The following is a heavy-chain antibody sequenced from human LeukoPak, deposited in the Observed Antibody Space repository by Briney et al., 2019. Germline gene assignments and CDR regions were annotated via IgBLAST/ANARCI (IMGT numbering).Heavy chain of an antibody. V-gene: IGHV4-31*03. CDR1: GGSISSGGYY. CDR2: IYYSGST. J-gene: IGHJ5*02. D-gene: IGHD2-2*02. Sequence: SETLSLTCTVSGGSISSGGYYWRWIRQHPGKGLEWIGYIYYSGSTYYNPSLKSRVTISVDTSKNQFSLKLSSVTAADTAVYYCAAIVVVPAAIVSPWFDPWGQGTLVTVSS. CDR3: AAIVVVPAAIVSPWFDP.